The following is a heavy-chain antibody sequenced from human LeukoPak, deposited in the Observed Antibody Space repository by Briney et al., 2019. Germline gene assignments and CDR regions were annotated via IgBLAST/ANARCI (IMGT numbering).Heavy chain of an antibody. CDR3: ARGPYSYDSSGAFDI. CDR1: GGSINYYY. Sequence: SETLSLTCTVSGGSINYYYWSWIRQPAGKGLEWIGRISSSGSTNYNPSLKSRVTISVDTSKNQFSLKLSSVTAADTAVYFCARGPYSYDSSGAFDIWGQGTMVTVSS. CDR2: ISSSGST. V-gene: IGHV4-4*07. J-gene: IGHJ3*02. D-gene: IGHD3-22*01.